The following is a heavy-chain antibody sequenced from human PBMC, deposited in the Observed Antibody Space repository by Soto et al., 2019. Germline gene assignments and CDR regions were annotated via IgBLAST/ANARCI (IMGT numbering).Heavy chain of an antibody. CDR3: AKVEMYYYDSSGYYSSPLF. D-gene: IGHD3-22*01. CDR2: ISGSGGTT. Sequence: EVQLLESGGGLVQPGGSLRLSCAASGFTLSSYAMSWVRQAPGKGLECVSAISGSGGTTYYADSVKGRFTISRDTSKNTLYLQMNSLRAEDTAVYYCAKVEMYYYDSSGYYSSPLFWGQGTLVTVSS. V-gene: IGHV3-23*01. CDR1: GFTLSSYA. J-gene: IGHJ4*02.